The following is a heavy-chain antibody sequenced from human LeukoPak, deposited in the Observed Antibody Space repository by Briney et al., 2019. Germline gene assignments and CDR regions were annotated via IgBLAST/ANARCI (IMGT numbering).Heavy chain of an antibody. CDR3: AKDGGGVTHY. CDR1: GFTFSSYS. CDR2: ISSSSYI. D-gene: IGHD3-16*01. J-gene: IGHJ4*02. V-gene: IGHV3-21*01. Sequence: GGSLRLSCAASGFTFSSYSMNWVRQAPGKGLEWVSSISSSSYIYYADSVKGRFTISRDNSKNTLYLQINSLRAEDTAVYYCAKDGGGVTHYWGQGTLVTVSS.